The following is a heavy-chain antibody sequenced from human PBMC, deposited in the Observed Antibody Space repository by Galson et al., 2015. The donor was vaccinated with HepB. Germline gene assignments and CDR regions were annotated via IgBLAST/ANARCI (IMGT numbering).Heavy chain of an antibody. CDR1: GYSFTSYW. D-gene: IGHD3-10*01. Sequence: QSGAEVKKPGESLRISCKGSGYSFTSYWISWVRQMPGKGLEWMGRIDPSDSATNYSPSFQGHVTISADKSISTAYLQWSSLKASDTAMYYCARRVVVRGVIRGEYDYWGQGTLVTVSS. CDR3: ARRVVVRGVIRGEYDY. J-gene: IGHJ4*02. V-gene: IGHV5-10-1*01. CDR2: IDPSDSAT.